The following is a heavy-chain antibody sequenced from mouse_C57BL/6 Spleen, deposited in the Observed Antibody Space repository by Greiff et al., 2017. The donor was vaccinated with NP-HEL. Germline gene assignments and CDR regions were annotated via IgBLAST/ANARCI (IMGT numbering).Heavy chain of an antibody. D-gene: IGHD2-1*01. CDR1: GYTFTSYW. CDR3: ARQSLYYGNYDY. CDR2: IHPNSGST. V-gene: IGHV1-64*01. J-gene: IGHJ2*01. Sequence: VQLQQPGAELVKPGASVKLSCKASGYTFTSYWMHWVKQRPGQGLEWIGMIHPNSGSTNYNEKFKSKATLTVDKSSSTAYMQLSSLTSEDSAVYYCARQSLYYGNYDYWGQGTTLTVSS.